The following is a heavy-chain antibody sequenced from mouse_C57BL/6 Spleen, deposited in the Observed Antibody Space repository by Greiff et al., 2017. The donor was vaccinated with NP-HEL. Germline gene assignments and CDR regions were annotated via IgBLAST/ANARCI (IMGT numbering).Heavy chain of an antibody. CDR3: GRGGDGYYYFDY. Sequence: QVQLQQSGAELVKPGASVKMSCKASGYTFTSYWITWVKQRPGQGLEWIGDIYPGSGSTNYNEKFKSKATLTVDTSSSTAYMQLSSLTSEDSAVYYCGRGGDGYYYFDYWGQGTTLTVSS. J-gene: IGHJ2*01. V-gene: IGHV1-55*01. CDR2: IYPGSGST. D-gene: IGHD2-3*01. CDR1: GYTFTSYW.